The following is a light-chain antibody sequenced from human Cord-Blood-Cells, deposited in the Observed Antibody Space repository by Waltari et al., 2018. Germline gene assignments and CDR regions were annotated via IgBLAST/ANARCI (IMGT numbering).Light chain of an antibody. V-gene: IGKV1-5*03. Sequence: DIQMTQSPSTLSASVGDRVTITCRASQSISSWLAWYQQKPGKAPKLLIYKASSLESRVPSRFSGSGSGTEFTLTISSLQPDDFATYYCQQYNSYSRTWTFGQGTKVEIK. CDR2: KAS. J-gene: IGKJ1*01. CDR1: QSISSW. CDR3: QQYNSYSRTWT.